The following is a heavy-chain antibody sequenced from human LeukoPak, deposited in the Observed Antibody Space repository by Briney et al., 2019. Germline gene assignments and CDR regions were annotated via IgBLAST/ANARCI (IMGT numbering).Heavy chain of an antibody. CDR3: ARAYIMGATRWFDP. Sequence: GGSLRLSCAASGFTFSSYAMSWVRQAPGKGLKWVSVIYSGGSTYYADSVRGRFTLSRDNSKNTLYLQTNNLRAEDTAVYYCARAYIMGATRWFDPWGQGTLVTVSS. CDR1: GFTFSSYA. J-gene: IGHJ5*02. V-gene: IGHV3-23*01. D-gene: IGHD1-26*01. CDR2: IYSGGST.